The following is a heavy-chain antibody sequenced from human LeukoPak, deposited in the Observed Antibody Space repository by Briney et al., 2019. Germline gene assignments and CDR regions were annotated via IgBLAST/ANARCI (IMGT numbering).Heavy chain of an antibody. CDR1: GFTFSRYW. J-gene: IGHJ4*02. CDR2: INQDGSDK. Sequence: GGSLRLSCAASGFTFSRYWITWVRQAPGKGLVWVANINQDGSDKYYVDSVKGRFTISRDSAKNSLYLQMSSLRAEDTAVYYCARDIAAPGLFFDYWGQGTLVTVSS. D-gene: IGHD6-13*01. CDR3: ARDIAAPGLFFDY. V-gene: IGHV3-7*01.